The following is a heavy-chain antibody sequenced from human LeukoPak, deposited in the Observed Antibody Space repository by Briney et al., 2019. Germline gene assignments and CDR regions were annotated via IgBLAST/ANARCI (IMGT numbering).Heavy chain of an antibody. CDR1: GYTLTELS. CDR3: ATAPLYDILTGYYNRGVLDY. D-gene: IGHD3-9*01. Sequence: ASVKLSCKVSGYTLTELSMHWVRQAPGKGLEWMGGFDPEDGETIYAQKFQGRVTMTEDTSTDTAYMELSSLRSEDTAVYYCATAPLYDILTGYYNRGVLDYWGQGTLVTVSS. J-gene: IGHJ4*02. CDR2: FDPEDGET. V-gene: IGHV1-24*01.